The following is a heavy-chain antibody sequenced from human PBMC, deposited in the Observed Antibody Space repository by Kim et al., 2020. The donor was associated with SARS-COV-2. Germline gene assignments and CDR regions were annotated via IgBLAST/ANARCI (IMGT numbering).Heavy chain of an antibody. Sequence: GGSLRLSCAASGFTVSSNYMSWVRQAPGKGLEWVSVIYSGGSTYYADSVKGRFTISRDNSKNTLYLQMNSLRAEDTAVYYCAREMFDSSGWYANGPPYGMDVWGQGTTVTVSS. CDR3: AREMFDSSGWYANGPPYGMDV. J-gene: IGHJ6*02. D-gene: IGHD6-19*01. V-gene: IGHV3-53*01. CDR2: IYSGGST. CDR1: GFTVSSNY.